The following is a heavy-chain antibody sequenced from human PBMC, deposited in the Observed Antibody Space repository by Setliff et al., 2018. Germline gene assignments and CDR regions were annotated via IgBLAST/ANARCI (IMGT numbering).Heavy chain of an antibody. V-gene: IGHV3-7*01. CDR3: ATSDWYAAFDH. Sequence: PGGSLRLSCAASDLNFDKYWMTWVRQAPGKGLEWVANINQYGNETYSVGSVKGRFTISRDNARNSVYLQMNSLRAEDAAVYYCATSDWYAAFDHWGQGTLVTVSS. CDR1: DLNFDKYW. J-gene: IGHJ4*02. D-gene: IGHD6-19*01. CDR2: INQYGNET.